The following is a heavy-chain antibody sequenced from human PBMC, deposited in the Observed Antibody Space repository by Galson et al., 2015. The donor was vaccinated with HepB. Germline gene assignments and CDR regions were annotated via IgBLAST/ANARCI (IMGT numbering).Heavy chain of an antibody. CDR2: VYSTGST. Sequence: SETLSLTCNVSGVSISSYSWSWIRQAAGTGLEWIGRVYSTGSTNDNPTLKSRVTMSIDKSKKQVSLRLTSATAADTAVYYCAREPTIAVAGTYYYYGMDVWGQGTPVTVSS. V-gene: IGHV4-4*07. CDR3: AREPTIAVAGTYYYYGMDV. CDR1: GVSISSYS. J-gene: IGHJ6*02. D-gene: IGHD6-19*01.